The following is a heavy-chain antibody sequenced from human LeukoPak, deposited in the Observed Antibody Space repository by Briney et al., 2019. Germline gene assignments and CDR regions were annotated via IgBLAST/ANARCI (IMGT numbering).Heavy chain of an antibody. CDR1: GYSISSGYY. V-gene: IGHV4-38-2*02. Sequence: SETLSLTCTVSGYSISSGYYWGWIRQPPGKGLEWIGSIYHSGSTYYNPSLKSRVTISVDTSKNQFSLKLSSVTAADTAVYFCASEVATIEKDAFDIWGQGTMVTVSS. CDR2: IYHSGST. J-gene: IGHJ3*02. CDR3: ASEVATIEKDAFDI. D-gene: IGHD5-24*01.